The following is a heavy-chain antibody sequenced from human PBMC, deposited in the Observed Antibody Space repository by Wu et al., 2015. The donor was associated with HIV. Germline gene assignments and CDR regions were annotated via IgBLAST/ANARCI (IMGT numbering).Heavy chain of an antibody. CDR3: ARDSTSVAFDI. Sequence: QVQLQESGPGLVKPSETLSLTCTVSGYSINSGYYWGWIRQPPGKGLEWIGSLYHTGSTYYNPSLKSRVTISVDTSQNHFSLKLNSVTAADTAVYYCARDSTSVAFDIWGQGTMVTVSS. V-gene: IGHV4-38-2*02. CDR2: LYHTGST. D-gene: IGHD2-2*01. CDR1: GYSINSGYY. J-gene: IGHJ3*02.